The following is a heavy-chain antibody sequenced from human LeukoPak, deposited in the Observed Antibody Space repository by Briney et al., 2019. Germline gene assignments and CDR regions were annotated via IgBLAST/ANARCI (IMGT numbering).Heavy chain of an antibody. D-gene: IGHD6-13*01. V-gene: IGHV1-2*06. Sequence: ASVKVSCKASGYTVTGYDMHWVRQAPGQGLEWMGRINPNSGGTNYAQKFQGRVTMTRDTSISTAYMELSRLRSDDTAVYYCARDSDSSSWYGNGAEYFQHWGQGTLVTVSS. CDR2: INPNSGGT. CDR1: GYTVTGYD. J-gene: IGHJ1*01. CDR3: ARDSDSSSWYGNGAEYFQH.